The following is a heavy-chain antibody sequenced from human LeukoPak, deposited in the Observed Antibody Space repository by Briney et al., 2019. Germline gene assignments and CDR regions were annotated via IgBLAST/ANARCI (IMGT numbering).Heavy chain of an antibody. V-gene: IGHV1-69*10. J-gene: IGHJ6*02. CDR2: IIPILGIA. CDR1: GYTFTGYY. Sequence: ASVKVSCKASGYTFTGYYMHWVRQAPGQGLEWMGWIIPILGIANYAQKFQGRVTITADKSTSTAYMELSSLRSEDTAVYYCARGSGYSYGGDYYGMDVWGQGTTVTVSS. D-gene: IGHD5-18*01. CDR3: ARGSGYSYGGDYYGMDV.